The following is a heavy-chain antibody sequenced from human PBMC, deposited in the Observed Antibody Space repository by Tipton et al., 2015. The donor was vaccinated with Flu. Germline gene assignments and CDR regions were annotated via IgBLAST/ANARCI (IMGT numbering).Heavy chain of an antibody. Sequence: SLRLSCAASGFTFSNYAMRWVRQAPGKGLEWVSGITGSGGSTYYADSVKGRFTISRENAKNSLYLHMNRLRPGDTAVYYCTRGPLPDSNWYNGMDVWGQGTTVTVSS. CDR3: TRGPLPDSNWYNGMDV. J-gene: IGHJ6*02. V-gene: IGHV3-23*01. CDR1: GFTFSNYA. CDR2: ITGSGGST. D-gene: IGHD1/OR15-1a*01.